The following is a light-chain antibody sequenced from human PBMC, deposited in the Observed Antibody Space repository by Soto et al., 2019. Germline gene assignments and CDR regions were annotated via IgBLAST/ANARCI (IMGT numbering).Light chain of an antibody. CDR1: ESVTDY. J-gene: IGKJ1*01. Sequence: EIVLTQSPATLSLSPGERGTLSCRASESVTDYLAWYQQKPGQAPRLLIYGASTRATGIPAKFCGSGSGTEFTLTITSLQSEHFDLYYCQHYNNWPPWKFGQGTKVDIK. CDR2: GAS. CDR3: QHYNNWPPWK. V-gene: IGKV3-15*01.